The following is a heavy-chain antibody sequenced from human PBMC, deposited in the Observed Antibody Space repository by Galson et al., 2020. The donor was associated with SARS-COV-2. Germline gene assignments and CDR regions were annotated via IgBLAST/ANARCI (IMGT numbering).Heavy chain of an antibody. CDR2: IYWDDDK. Sequence: VSGPTLVKPTQTLTLTCTFSGFSLSTSGVGVGWIRQPPGKALEWLALIYWDDDKRYSPSLKRRLTITKDTSKNQVVLTMTNMDSVDTATYHWAHGPRGSAEGVGGVKGFDYWGQGNLFTVSS. V-gene: IGHV2-5*02. CDR1: GFSLSTSGVG. J-gene: IGHJ4*02. CDR3: AHGPRGSAEGVGGVKGFDY. D-gene: IGHD2-8*02.